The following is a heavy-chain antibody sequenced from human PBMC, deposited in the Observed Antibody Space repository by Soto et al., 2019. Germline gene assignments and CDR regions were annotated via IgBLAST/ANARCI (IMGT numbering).Heavy chain of an antibody. J-gene: IGHJ4*02. CDR2: IYSLGNT. CDR1: GGSISSSSYY. D-gene: IGHD3-22*01. CDR3: ARQIDDSSGYYSAY. V-gene: IGHV4-39*01. Sequence: QMQLQESGPGLVKPSETLSLTCTVSGGSISSSSYYWGWIRQPPGQGLEWLGTIYSLGNTYYNPSLKSRVTISVDKSKSQLFLKLSSVTAPDTAVYYRARQIDDSSGYYSAYWGQGTLVTVSS.